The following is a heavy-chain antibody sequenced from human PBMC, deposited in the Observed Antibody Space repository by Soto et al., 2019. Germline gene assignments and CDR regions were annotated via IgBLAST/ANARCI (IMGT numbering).Heavy chain of an antibody. D-gene: IGHD3-10*01. Sequence: EVQLVESGGGLVQPGGSLRLSCAASGFTFSSYWMSWVRQAPGKGLEWVANIKQDGSGKNYVDSVKGRFTISRDNAKNSLYLEMNSLRAEDTAVYYCASGNMVRGVIGIHWGQGTLVTLSS. CDR2: IKQDGSGK. CDR1: GFTFSSYW. CDR3: ASGNMVRGVIGIH. J-gene: IGHJ4*02. V-gene: IGHV3-7*01.